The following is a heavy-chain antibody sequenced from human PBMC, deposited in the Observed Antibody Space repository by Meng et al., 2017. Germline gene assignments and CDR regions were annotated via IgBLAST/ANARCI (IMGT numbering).Heavy chain of an antibody. CDR1: GFTFSSYG. CDR3: AREVGYDSSGYYPDY. J-gene: IGHJ4*02. Sequence: GESLKISCAASGFTFSSYGMHWVRPAPGKGLEWVAVIWYDGSNKYYADSVKGRFTISRDNSKNTLYLQMNSLRAEDTAVYYCAREVGYDSSGYYPDYWGQGTLVTVSS. D-gene: IGHD3-22*01. V-gene: IGHV3-33*01. CDR2: IWYDGSNK.